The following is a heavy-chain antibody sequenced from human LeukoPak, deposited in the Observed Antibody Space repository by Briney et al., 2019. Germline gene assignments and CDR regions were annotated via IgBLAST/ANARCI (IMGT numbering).Heavy chain of an antibody. CDR1: AFTFSSSG. J-gene: IGHJ4*02. CDR2: IRYDGTSK. CDR3: AKETRGSYSDY. Sequence: QPGGSLRLSCAASAFTFSSSGMHWVRQAPGKGLEWVAFIRYDGTSKYYADSVKGRFTISRDNSKNTVYLQMNSLRAEDTAVYYCAKETRGSYSDYWGQGTLVTVSS. V-gene: IGHV3-30*02. D-gene: IGHD1-26*01.